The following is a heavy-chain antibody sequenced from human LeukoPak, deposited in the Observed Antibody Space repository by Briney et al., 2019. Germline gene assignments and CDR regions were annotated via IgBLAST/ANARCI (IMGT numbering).Heavy chain of an antibody. CDR3: ARAGYGDPHFDF. CDR2: IWYDGSNK. V-gene: IGHV3-33*01. J-gene: IGHJ4*02. D-gene: IGHD4-17*01. CDR1: GFTFSNYG. Sequence: GGSLRLSCAASGFTFSNYGMHWVRQAPGKGLEWVAAIWYDGSNKYYGDSGKGRFTISRDNSKNTLYLQMNSLRAEDTAAYYCARAGYGDPHFDFWGQGTLVTVSS.